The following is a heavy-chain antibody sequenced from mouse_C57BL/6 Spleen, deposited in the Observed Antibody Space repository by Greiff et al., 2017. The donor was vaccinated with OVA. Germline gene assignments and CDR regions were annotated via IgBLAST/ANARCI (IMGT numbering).Heavy chain of an antibody. CDR3: ARGRDYGSSSGDWYFDV. D-gene: IGHD1-1*01. CDR2: INPNYGTT. J-gene: IGHJ1*03. CDR1: GYSFTDYN. V-gene: IGHV1-39*01. Sequence: QLQESGPELVKPGASVKISCKASGYSFTDYNMNWVKQSNGKSLEWIGVINPNYGTTSYNQKFKGKATLTVDQSSSTAYMQLNSLTSEDSAVYYCARGRDYGSSSGDWYFDVWGTGTTVTVSS.